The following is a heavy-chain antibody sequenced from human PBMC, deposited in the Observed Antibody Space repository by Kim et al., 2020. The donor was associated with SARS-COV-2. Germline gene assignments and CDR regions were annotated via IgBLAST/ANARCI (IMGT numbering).Heavy chain of an antibody. CDR3: ARGGHYYDIAGEYYGMDV. V-gene: IGHV1-2*05. CDR2: INPNSGGT. J-gene: IGHJ6*02. Sequence: ASVKVSCKASGYTFTGYYMHWVRQAPGQGLEWMGRINPNSGGTNYAQKFQGRVTMTRDTSISTAYMELSRLRSDDTVVYYCARGGHYYDIAGEYYGMDVWGQGTTVTVSS. CDR1: GYTFTGYY. D-gene: IGHD3-22*01.